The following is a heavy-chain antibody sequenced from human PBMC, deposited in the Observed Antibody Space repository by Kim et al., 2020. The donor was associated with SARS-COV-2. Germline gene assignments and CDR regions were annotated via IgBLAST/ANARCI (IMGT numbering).Heavy chain of an antibody. Sequence: AQKFQGRVTMTRDTSTSTVYMELSSLRSEDTAVYYCARDRQQLGYNWFDPWGQGTLVTVSS. D-gene: IGHD6-13*01. J-gene: IGHJ5*02. V-gene: IGHV1-46*01. CDR3: ARDRQQLGYNWFDP.